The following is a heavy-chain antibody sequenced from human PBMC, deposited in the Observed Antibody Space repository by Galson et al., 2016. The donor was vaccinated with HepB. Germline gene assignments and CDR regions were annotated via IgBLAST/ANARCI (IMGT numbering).Heavy chain of an antibody. D-gene: IGHD3-22*01. CDR3: ARDLVVTRNYYYYHYMDV. V-gene: IGHV3-53*01. J-gene: IGHJ6*03. CDR2: IYSGDYT. CDR1: RFTFSSYS. Sequence: SLRLSCAASRFTFSSYSMHWVRQTPGKGLEWVSVIYSGDYTYYADSVKGRFTISRDISKNTLYLQMNRLRAEDTAVYYCARDLVVTRNYYYYHYMDVWGKGTTVTVSS.